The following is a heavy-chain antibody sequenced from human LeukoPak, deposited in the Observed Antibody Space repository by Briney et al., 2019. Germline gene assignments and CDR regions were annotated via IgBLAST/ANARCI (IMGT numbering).Heavy chain of an antibody. CDR1: GFTFSRSP. V-gene: IGHV3-64D*06. D-gene: IGHD5-18*01. J-gene: IGHJ4*02. CDR2: ISSDGVST. Sequence: TGGSLILSCSASGFTFSRSPMHWVRQAPGKGLEYVSAISSDGVSTYYGASVKGRFTISRDNSKNTLYLQMSSLRAEDTALYYCVKETANYDYWGQGTLVTVSS. CDR3: VKETANYDY.